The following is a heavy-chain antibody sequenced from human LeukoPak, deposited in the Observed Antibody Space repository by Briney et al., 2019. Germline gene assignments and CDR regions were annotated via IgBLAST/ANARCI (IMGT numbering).Heavy chain of an antibody. Sequence: LGASVKVSCKASGYTLTGYYMHWVRQAPGQGLEWMGWINPNSGGTNYAQKFQGRVTMTRDTSISTAYMELSRLRSDDTAVYYCARIIAAAAHFDYWGQGTLVTVSS. CDR2: INPNSGGT. D-gene: IGHD6-13*01. J-gene: IGHJ4*02. CDR1: GYTLTGYY. V-gene: IGHV1-2*02. CDR3: ARIIAAAAHFDY.